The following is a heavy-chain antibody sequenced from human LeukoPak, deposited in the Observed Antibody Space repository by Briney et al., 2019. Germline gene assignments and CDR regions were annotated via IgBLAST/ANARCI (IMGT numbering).Heavy chain of an antibody. V-gene: IGHV4-30-2*01. CDR2: IYHSGST. Sequence: PSETLSLTCTVSGGSISSGGYYWSWIRQPSGKGLEWIGYIYHSGSTYYNPSLKSRVTISVDRSKNQFSLKLSSVTAADTAVYYCAREGMGALPDAFDIWGQGTMVTVSS. D-gene: IGHD3-16*01. CDR1: GGSISSGGYY. J-gene: IGHJ3*02. CDR3: AREGMGALPDAFDI.